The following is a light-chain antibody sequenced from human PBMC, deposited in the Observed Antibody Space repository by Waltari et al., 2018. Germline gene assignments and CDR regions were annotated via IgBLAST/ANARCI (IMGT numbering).Light chain of an antibody. V-gene: IGKV3-20*01. Sequence: EIVLTQSPGTLSLSPGQRVTLSCRASQNVSRALAWYQQKAGQAPRLLIYAASTRAPGIPDRFSGSGSGTDFSLTISRLEPEDFAVYYCQHYVRLPATFGQGTKVEIK. CDR2: AAS. CDR3: QHYVRLPAT. J-gene: IGKJ1*01. CDR1: QNVSRA.